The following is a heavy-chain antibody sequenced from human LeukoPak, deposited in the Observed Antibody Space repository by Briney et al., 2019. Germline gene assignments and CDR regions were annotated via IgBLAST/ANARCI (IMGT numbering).Heavy chain of an antibody. CDR2: IRNDGNNK. CDR1: GFTFSSYG. V-gene: IGHV3-30*02. J-gene: IGHJ4*02. CDR3: AKDSPRNCFDY. Sequence: GGSLRLSCAASGFTFSSYGMHWVRQAPGKGLEWVAFIRNDGNNKYYADSVKGRFTISRDNSKNTLYLQMNSLRAEDTALYYCAKDSPRNCFDYWGQGTLVTVSS.